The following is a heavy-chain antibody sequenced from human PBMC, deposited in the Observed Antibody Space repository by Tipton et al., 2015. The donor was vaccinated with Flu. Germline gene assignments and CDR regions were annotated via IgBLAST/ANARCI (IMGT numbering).Heavy chain of an antibody. CDR3: AREFSEYYSDY. CDR1: GFTFGSYG. J-gene: IGHJ4*02. CDR2: LWFDGSNK. Sequence: SLRLSCAASGFTFGSYGMHWVRQAPGKGLEWVAYLWFDGSNKQYADSVKGRFTISRDNSKNTLYLQMNTLRAEDAAVYYCAREFSEYYSDYWGQGTQVTVST. V-gene: IGHV3-33*01.